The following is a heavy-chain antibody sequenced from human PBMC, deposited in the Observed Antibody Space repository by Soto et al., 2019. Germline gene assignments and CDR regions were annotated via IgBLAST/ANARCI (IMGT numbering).Heavy chain of an antibody. Sequence: QVQLVESGGGVVQPGRSLRLSCAASGFTFSSYGMHWVRQAPGKGLEWVAVISYDGSNKYYADSVKGRFTISRDNSKNTLYLQMNRLRAEDTAVYYCAKDERGSSWYDYWGQGTLVTVSS. CDR2: ISYDGSNK. D-gene: IGHD6-13*01. J-gene: IGHJ4*02. CDR1: GFTFSSYG. V-gene: IGHV3-30*18. CDR3: AKDERGSSWYDY.